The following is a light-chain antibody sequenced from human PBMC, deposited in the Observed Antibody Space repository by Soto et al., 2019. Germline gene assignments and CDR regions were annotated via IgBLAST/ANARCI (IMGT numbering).Light chain of an antibody. CDR2: EGS. V-gene: IGLV2-23*01. CDR1: SSDVGSYNL. Sequence: QSALTQPASVSGSPGQSITISCTGTSSDVGSYNLVSWYQQHSSKAPKLMIYEGSKRPSGVSNRFSGSKSGNTASLTFSGFHAEEEADYYCCSYAGSRVFGGGTKLTVL. J-gene: IGLJ3*02. CDR3: CSYAGSRV.